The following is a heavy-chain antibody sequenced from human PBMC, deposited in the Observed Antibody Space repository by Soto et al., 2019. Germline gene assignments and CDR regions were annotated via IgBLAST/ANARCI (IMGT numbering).Heavy chain of an antibody. CDR1: GGTFSSYA. V-gene: IGHV1-69*13. J-gene: IGHJ6*02. D-gene: IGHD6-19*01. Sequence: SVKVSCKASGGTFSSYAISWVRQAPGQGLEWMGGSIPIFGTANYAQKFQGRVTITADESTSTAYMELSSLRSEDTAVYYCARGDRIAVAGTSPYGMDVWGQGTTVTVSS. CDR2: SIPIFGTA. CDR3: ARGDRIAVAGTSPYGMDV.